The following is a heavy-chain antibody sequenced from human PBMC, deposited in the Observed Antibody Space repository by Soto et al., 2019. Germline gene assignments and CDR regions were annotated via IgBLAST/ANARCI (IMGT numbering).Heavy chain of an antibody. Sequence: ASVKVSCKASGGTFSSYAISWVRQAPGQGLEWMGGIIPIFGTANYAQKFQGRVTITADESTSTAYMELSSLRSEDTAVYYCASSDNSSGWYNYYYYGMDVWGQGTKVTVSS. CDR2: IIPIFGTA. V-gene: IGHV1-69*13. J-gene: IGHJ6*02. CDR1: GGTFSSYA. D-gene: IGHD6-19*01. CDR3: ASSDNSSGWYNYYYYGMDV.